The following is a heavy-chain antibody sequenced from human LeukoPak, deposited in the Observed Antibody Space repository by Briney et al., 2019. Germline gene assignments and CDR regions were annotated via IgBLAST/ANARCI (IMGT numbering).Heavy chain of an antibody. D-gene: IGHD5-12*01. CDR1: GFNFNTYA. J-gene: IGHJ4*02. V-gene: IGHV3-23*01. CDR3: AKAGDIVTTIPFDQ. Sequence: PGGSLRLSCAASGFNFNTYAMSWVRKPPGKGLGGVSGISSGGIIYYADSVRGRFTISRDNSKNTVYLQMNSLRAVDTAIYYCAKAGDIVTTIPFDQWGQGTLVTVSS. CDR2: ISSGGII.